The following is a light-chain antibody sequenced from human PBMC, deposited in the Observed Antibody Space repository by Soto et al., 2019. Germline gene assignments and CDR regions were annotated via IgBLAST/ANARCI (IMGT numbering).Light chain of an antibody. CDR1: QSISSW. CDR2: KAS. CDR3: QQYDSYRT. Sequence: DIQMTQSPSTLSASVGDRVTITCRASQSISSWLAWYQQKPGKAPKLLIYKASSLESGVPSRFGGSGSGTEFTLTISSLQPDDFATYYCQQYDSYRTFGQGTKVDIK. J-gene: IGKJ1*01. V-gene: IGKV1-5*03.